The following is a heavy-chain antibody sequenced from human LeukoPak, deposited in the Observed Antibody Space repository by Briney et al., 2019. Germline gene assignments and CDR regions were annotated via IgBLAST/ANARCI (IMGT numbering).Heavy chain of an antibody. Sequence: SETLSLTCTVSGGSFSTYYWSWIRQPPGKGLEWIGYIYYSGSTNYNPSLKSRVAISVDTSKNQFSLNLSSVTAADTAVYYCARVITVRGVIFDYWGQGTLVTVSS. CDR3: ARVITVRGVIFDY. V-gene: IGHV4-59*01. J-gene: IGHJ4*02. CDR1: GGSFSTYY. D-gene: IGHD3-16*01. CDR2: IYYSGST.